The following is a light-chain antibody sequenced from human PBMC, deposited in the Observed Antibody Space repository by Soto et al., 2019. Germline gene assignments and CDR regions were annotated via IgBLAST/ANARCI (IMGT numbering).Light chain of an antibody. J-gene: IGKJ5*01. V-gene: IGKV1-39*01. CDR1: QSISSY. CDR3: QQSYSLPF. Sequence: EIQMTQSPSSLSASVGDRVTITCRASQSISSYLNWYQQKPGKAPKLLIYAASSLQSGVPSRFSGSGSGTDFTLTISSLQPEDFATYYCQQSYSLPFFGQGTRLEIK. CDR2: AAS.